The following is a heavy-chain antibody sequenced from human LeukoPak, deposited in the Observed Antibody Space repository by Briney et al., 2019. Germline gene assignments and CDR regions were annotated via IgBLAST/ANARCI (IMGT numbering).Heavy chain of an antibody. V-gene: IGHV3-23*01. CDR2: ISGGATT. D-gene: IGHD6-13*01. J-gene: IGHJ5*02. CDR1: GFTFSSYA. Sequence: GGSLRLSCTVSGFTFSSYAMSWVRQAPGKGLEWVSGISGGATTYYADSVKGRFTISRDNSKNTLYLQMNSLRTEDTAVYYCAKTAGYSNTWYVQWGQGTLVTVSS. CDR3: AKTAGYSNTWYVQ.